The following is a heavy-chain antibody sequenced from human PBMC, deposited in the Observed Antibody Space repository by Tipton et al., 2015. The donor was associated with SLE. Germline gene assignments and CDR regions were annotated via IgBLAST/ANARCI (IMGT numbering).Heavy chain of an antibody. J-gene: IGHJ4*02. CDR2: IYYSGST. CDR3: ARHSGGGSSWIDY. V-gene: IGHV4-59*01. Sequence: TLSLTCTVSGGSISSYYWSWIRQPPGKGLEWIGYIYYSGSTNYNPSLKSRVTISVDTSKNQFSLKLSSVTAADTAVYYCARHSGGGSSWIDYWGQGTLVTVSS. D-gene: IGHD6-13*01. CDR1: GGSISSYY.